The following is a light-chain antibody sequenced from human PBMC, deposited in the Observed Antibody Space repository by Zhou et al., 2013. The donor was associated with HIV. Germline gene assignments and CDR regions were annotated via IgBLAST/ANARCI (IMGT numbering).Light chain of an antibody. Sequence: EIVMTQSPLSLPVTPGEPASISCRSSQSLLHDMGYTYLHWYLQKPGQSPQLLIYLGSNRASGVPDRFSGSASGTDFTLKISRVEAEDVGVYYCMQALQTPFTFGPGTKVDIK. J-gene: IGKJ3*01. V-gene: IGKV2-28*01. CDR1: QSLLHDMGYTY. CDR2: LGS. CDR3: MQALQTPFT.